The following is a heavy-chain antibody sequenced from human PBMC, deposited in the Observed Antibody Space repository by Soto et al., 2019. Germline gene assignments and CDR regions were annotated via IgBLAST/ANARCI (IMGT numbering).Heavy chain of an antibody. V-gene: IGHV1-46*01. Sequence: AAVRVSCKASGYTFTSYYMHWVRQAPGQGLEWMGIINPSGGSTSYAQKFQGRVTMTRDTSTSTVYMELSSLRSEDTAVYYCARDLSVGISLDYWGQGTLVTVSS. J-gene: IGHJ4*02. D-gene: IGHD3-10*01. CDR2: INPSGGST. CDR3: ARDLSVGISLDY. CDR1: GYTFTSYY.